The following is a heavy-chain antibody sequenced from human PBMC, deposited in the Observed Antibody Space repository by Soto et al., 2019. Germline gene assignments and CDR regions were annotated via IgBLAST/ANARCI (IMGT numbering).Heavy chain of an antibody. CDR2: MTPDSGGT. CDR3: ARDPFYGGFDS. Sequence: QVQLVQSGAEVRKPGASVKVSCKASGHTLASYDINWVRQATGQGLEWMGWMTPDSGGTGYAQKCHGRAPMTWDTPITTAYLELSSLRSDDTAVYYCARDPFYGGFDSWGQGTLVTVSS. V-gene: IGHV1-8*01. CDR1: GHTLASYD. J-gene: IGHJ5*01. D-gene: IGHD3-16*01.